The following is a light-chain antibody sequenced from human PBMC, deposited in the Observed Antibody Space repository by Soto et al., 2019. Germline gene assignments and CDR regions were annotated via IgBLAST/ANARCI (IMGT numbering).Light chain of an antibody. V-gene: IGKV1-5*03. J-gene: IGKJ1*01. CDR2: RSS. Sequence: DIQMTQSPSTLSASVGDRVTITCRASQTISNYLTWYQQRPGKAPKLLIYRSSILQNGVPSTFSGSGSGTDITLTISTLQPDDFATYYCQQYYIYATFGQGTRVEI. CDR1: QTISNY. CDR3: QQYYIYAT.